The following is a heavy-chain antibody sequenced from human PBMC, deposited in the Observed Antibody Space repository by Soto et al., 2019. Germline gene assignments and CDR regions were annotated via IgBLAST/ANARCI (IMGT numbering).Heavy chain of an antibody. D-gene: IGHD1-1*01. CDR2: VTNSASNT. CDR1: GFTFSTYA. Sequence: EVQLLESGGGLVQPGGSLRLSCAASGFTFSTYAMTWVRQAPGKGLEWVSSVTNSASNTYHAHSEKGRFTISRDNSKNMLLMQMNSLRAEDTALYYCAKDLAATATGDPFDIWGQGTMVTVSS. CDR3: AKDLAATATGDPFDI. V-gene: IGHV3-23*01. J-gene: IGHJ3*02.